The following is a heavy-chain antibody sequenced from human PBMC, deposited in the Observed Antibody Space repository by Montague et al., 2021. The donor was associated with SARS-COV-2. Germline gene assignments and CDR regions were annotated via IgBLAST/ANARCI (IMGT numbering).Heavy chain of an antibody. CDR2: IDYTEST. J-gene: IGHJ4*02. D-gene: IGHD6-13*01. Sequence: SETLSLTCTVSGGSISTSTYYWGWIRQPPGKGLEWIGSIDYTESTFYNPSLKSRVTISVDTSQNQFSLKLSSVTAADTAMYYCAGQRASSPFDHWGQGTLVTVSS. V-gene: IGHV4-39*01. CDR1: GGSISTSTYY. CDR3: AGQRASSPFDH.